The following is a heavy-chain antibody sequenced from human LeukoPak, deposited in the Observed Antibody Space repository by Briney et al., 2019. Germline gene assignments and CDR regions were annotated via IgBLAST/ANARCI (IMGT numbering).Heavy chain of an antibody. CDR2: IYYSGST. Sequence: SETLSLTCTVSGGSISSSSYYWGWIRQPPGKGLEWIGGIYYSGSTNYNPSLKSRVTISVDTSKNQFSLKLSSVTAADTAVYYCARGGGMGHYYYYMDVWGKGTTVTISS. V-gene: IGHV4-39*07. CDR1: GGSISSSSYY. J-gene: IGHJ6*03. D-gene: IGHD5-24*01. CDR3: ARGGGMGHYYYYMDV.